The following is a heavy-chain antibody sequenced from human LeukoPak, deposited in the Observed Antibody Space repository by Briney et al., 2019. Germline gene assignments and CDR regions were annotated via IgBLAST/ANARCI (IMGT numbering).Heavy chain of an antibody. CDR2: INSDGSVT. CDR1: GYTFSYYW. Sequence: GGSLRLSCADSGYTFSYYWMNWVRQAPGKGLVWVSRINSDGSVTNYADSVKGRFTISRDNAKNTLYLQMNSLRVEDTALYYCARDGDYGFDYWGQGTLVTVSS. D-gene: IGHD4-17*01. CDR3: ARDGDYGFDY. J-gene: IGHJ4*02. V-gene: IGHV3-74*01.